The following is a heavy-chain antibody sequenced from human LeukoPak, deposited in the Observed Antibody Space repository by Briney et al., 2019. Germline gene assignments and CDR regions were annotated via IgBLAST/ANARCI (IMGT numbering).Heavy chain of an antibody. CDR1: GGSISSGSYY. CDR2: IYTSGST. V-gene: IGHV4-61*02. J-gene: IGHJ1*01. D-gene: IGHD6-13*01. Sequence: PSQTLSLTCTVSGGSISSGSYYWSWIRQPAGKGLEWIGRIYTSGSTNYNPSLKSRVTISVDTSKKQFSLKLSSVTAADTAVYYCARGYSSWNPWGQGTLVTVSS. CDR3: ARGYSSWNP.